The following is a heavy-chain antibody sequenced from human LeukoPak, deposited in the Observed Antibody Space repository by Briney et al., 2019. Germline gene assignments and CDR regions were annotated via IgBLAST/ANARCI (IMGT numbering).Heavy chain of an antibody. CDR2: IYYSGST. CDR3: ATDYSNFYGMDV. V-gene: IGHV4-59*01. Sequence: SETLSLTCTVSGGSISSYYWSWIRQPPGKGLEWIGYIYYSGSTNYNPSLESRVTISVDSSKDQFSLRLSSVTAADTAVYYCATDYSNFYGMDVWGQGTTVTVSS. CDR1: GGSISSYY. J-gene: IGHJ6*02. D-gene: IGHD4-11*01.